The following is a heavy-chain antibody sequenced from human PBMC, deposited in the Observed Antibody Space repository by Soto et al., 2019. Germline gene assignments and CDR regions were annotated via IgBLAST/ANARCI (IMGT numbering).Heavy chain of an antibody. CDR2: INNDGSTT. J-gene: IGHJ4*01. D-gene: IGHD1-26*01. CDR3: VGKGVGAPAY. CDR1: GFTFSTYW. Sequence: SGGSLRLSCAVSGFTFSTYWMHWVRQAPGKGLVWVSRINNDGSTTNYADSVKGRFTISRDSAKNTLYLQMDSLRAEDTAVYYCVGKGVGAPAYWGHGTLVTVSS. V-gene: IGHV3-74*01.